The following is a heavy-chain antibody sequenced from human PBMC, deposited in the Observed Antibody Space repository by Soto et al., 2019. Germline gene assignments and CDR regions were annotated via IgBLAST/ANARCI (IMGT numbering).Heavy chain of an antibody. CDR1: GFTFDDYG. Sequence: PVGSLRLSCAASGFTFDDYGMSWVRQAPGKGLEWVSGINWNGVGTSYADSVKGRFTISRDNAKNSLYLQMNSLRAEDTALYYCARGYSGSLYWGQGTLVTVSS. V-gene: IGHV3-20*04. D-gene: IGHD1-26*01. J-gene: IGHJ4*02. CDR2: INWNGVGT. CDR3: ARGYSGSLY.